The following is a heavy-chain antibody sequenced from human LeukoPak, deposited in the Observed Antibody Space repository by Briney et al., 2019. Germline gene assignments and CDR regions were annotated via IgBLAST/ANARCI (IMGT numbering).Heavy chain of an antibody. D-gene: IGHD3-10*01. V-gene: IGHV3-53*01. CDR1: GFTVSSNY. CDR2: IYSGGST. J-gene: IGHJ6*03. Sequence: GGSLRLSCAASGFTVSSNYMSWVRQAPGKGLEWVSVIYSGGSTYYADSMKGRFTISRDNSKNTLYLQMNSLRAEDTAVYYCARSSITMVRGVIKSFYYYYYYMDVWGKGTTVTISS. CDR3: ARSSITMVRGVIKSFYYYYYYMDV.